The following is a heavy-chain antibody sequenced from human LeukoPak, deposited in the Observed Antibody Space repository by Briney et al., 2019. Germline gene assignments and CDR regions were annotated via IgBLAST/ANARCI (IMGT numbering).Heavy chain of an antibody. V-gene: IGHV3-11*06. Sequence: GGSLRLSCAASGFTFSDYYMSWIRQAPGKGLEWVSYISSSSSYTNYADSVKGRFTISRDNAKNSLYLQMNSLRAEDTAVYYCARGGYDFWSGYYGSPGRLWAQKYYFDYWGQGTLVTVSS. CDR2: ISSSSSYT. CDR3: ARGGYDFWSGYYGSPGRLWAQKYYFDY. D-gene: IGHD3-3*01. CDR1: GFTFSDYY. J-gene: IGHJ4*02.